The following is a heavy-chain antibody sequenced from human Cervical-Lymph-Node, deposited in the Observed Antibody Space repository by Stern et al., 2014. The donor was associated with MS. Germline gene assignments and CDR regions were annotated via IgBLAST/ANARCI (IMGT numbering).Heavy chain of an antibody. CDR3: AREGGGFGELLFALDL. V-gene: IGHV1-69*04. D-gene: IGHD3-10*01. CDR2: IMPMFGIP. Sequence: QVQLVQSGAEVKKSGSSVKVSCTASGGTFGNHAISWVRQVPGHGLEWMGSIMPMFGIPNNAQEFQGRVTFTADTSTSTAYMELSNLRSEDTALYYCAREGGGFGELLFALDLWGQGTVVTVSS. CDR1: GGTFGNHA. J-gene: IGHJ3*01.